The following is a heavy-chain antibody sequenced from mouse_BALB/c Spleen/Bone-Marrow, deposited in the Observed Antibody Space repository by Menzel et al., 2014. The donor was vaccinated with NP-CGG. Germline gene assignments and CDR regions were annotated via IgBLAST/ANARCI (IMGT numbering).Heavy chain of an antibody. Sequence: EVQLQQSGPELVKPGASMKISCKASGYSFTGYTMNRVKQSHGKNLEWIGLINPYNGGTSYNQKFKGKATLTVDKSSSTAYMELLSLTSEDSAVYYCARWAIYYDYGEDYAMDYWGQGTSVTVSS. CDR2: INPYNGGT. V-gene: IGHV1-26*01. J-gene: IGHJ4*01. CDR3: ARWAIYYDYGEDYAMDY. CDR1: GYSFTGYT. D-gene: IGHD2-4*01.